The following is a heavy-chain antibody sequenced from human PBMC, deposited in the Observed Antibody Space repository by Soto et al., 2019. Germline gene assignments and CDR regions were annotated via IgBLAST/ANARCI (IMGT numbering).Heavy chain of an antibody. Sequence: QVQLVESGGGVVQPGRSLRLSCAASGFTFSSYAMHWVRQAPGKGLEWVAVISYDGSNKNYADSVKGRFTNSRDNSKNTLYLQMNSLRAEDTAVYYCARDRNYFDYWGQGTMVTVSS. CDR2: ISYDGSNK. CDR1: GFTFSSYA. J-gene: IGHJ4*02. CDR3: ARDRNYFDY. V-gene: IGHV3-30-3*01.